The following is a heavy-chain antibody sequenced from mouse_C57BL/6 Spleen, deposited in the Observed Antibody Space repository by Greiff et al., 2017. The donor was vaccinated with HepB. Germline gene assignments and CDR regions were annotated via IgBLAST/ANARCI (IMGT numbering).Heavy chain of an antibody. Sequence: QVQLQQSGAELVKPGASVKISCKASGYAFSSYWMNWVKQRPGKGLEWIGQIYPGDGDTNYNGKFKGKATLTADKSSSTAYMQLSSLTSEDSAVYFCARRGAYYGSSAFDYWGQGTTLTVSS. D-gene: IGHD1-1*01. J-gene: IGHJ2*01. V-gene: IGHV1-80*01. CDR3: ARRGAYYGSSAFDY. CDR2: IYPGDGDT. CDR1: GYAFSSYW.